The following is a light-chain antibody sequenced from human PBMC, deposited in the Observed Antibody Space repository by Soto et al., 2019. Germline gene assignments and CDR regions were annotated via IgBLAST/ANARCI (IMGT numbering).Light chain of an antibody. CDR3: QQRTNWALT. CDR1: QSVGSS. Sequence: EIVLTQSPATLSLSPGERATLSCRASQSVGSSLAWYQQKPGQAPRLLIYDASTRATGIPARFSGSGSGTDFTLTISSLEPEDFAVYYCQQRTNWALTFGGGTKVEIK. CDR2: DAS. J-gene: IGKJ4*01. V-gene: IGKV3-11*01.